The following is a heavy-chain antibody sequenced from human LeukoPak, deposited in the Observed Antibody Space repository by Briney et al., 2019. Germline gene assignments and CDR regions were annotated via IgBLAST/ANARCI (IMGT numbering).Heavy chain of an antibody. CDR1: GFTFSIYG. Sequence: GGSLRLSCAASGFTFSIYGMSWVRQAPGKGLEWVSAISGSGGSTYYADSVKGRVTISRDNSKNTLYLQMNSLRAEDTAVYYCAKAGGDGTLGTYWGQGTLVTVSS. V-gene: IGHV3-23*01. CDR3: AKAGGDGTLGTY. CDR2: ISGSGGST. D-gene: IGHD1-1*01. J-gene: IGHJ4*02.